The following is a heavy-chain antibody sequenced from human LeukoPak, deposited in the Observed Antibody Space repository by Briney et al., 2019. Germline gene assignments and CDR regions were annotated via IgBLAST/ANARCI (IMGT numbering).Heavy chain of an antibody. J-gene: IGHJ4*02. CDR3: TTTATGYSSARGDY. D-gene: IGHD6-25*01. CDR2: IKTKNEGGTT. Sequence: GGSLRLSCAASGFTFSAAWMTWVRQAPGKGLEWVGRIKTKNEGGTTDYAAPVKGRFTIPRDDSKNTLYLQMDSLKTEDTAMYYCTTTATGYSSARGDYWGQGTLVTVSS. V-gene: IGHV3-15*01. CDR1: GFTFSAAW.